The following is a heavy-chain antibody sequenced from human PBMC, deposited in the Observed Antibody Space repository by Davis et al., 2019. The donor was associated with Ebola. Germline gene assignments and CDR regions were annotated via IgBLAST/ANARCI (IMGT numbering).Heavy chain of an antibody. J-gene: IGHJ4*02. V-gene: IGHV1-18*01. Sequence: AASVKVSCKVSGYTLTELSMHWVRQAPGPGLEWMGWINPHNGNTNYAQNVQGRVIMTSDTSTSTAYMEVGSLKSDDTAVYYCARAQFPTTSDHWGQGTLVTVSS. CDR1: GYTLTELS. CDR3: ARAQFPTTSDH. D-gene: IGHD1-1*01. CDR2: INPHNGNT.